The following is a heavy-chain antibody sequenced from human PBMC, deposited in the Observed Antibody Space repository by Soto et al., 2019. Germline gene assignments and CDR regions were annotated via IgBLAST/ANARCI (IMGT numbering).Heavy chain of an antibody. CDR3: ARDYLSSKSSLSYLDY. CDR1: GYNFISHY. Sequence: QVLLVQSGAEVTRPGASLKVSCKASGYNFISHYIHWVRQAPGQGLEWMGFINPSGGSTTHAQNFQGRLSMTRDTSISTVYMELSGRRSEAAAVYYCARDYLSSKSSLSYLDYWGQGTLVTVSS. D-gene: IGHD2-2*01. J-gene: IGHJ4*02. V-gene: IGHV1-46*01. CDR2: INPSGGST.